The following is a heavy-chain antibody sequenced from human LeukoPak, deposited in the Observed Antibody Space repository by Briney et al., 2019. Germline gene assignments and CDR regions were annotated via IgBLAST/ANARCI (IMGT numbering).Heavy chain of an antibody. CDR3: AKDLVGATTGAFDI. V-gene: IGHV3-23*01. CDR1: GFTFSSYA. J-gene: IGHJ3*02. Sequence: GGSLRLSCAASGFTFSSYAMSWVRQAPGKRLEWVSAISGSGGSTYYADSVKGRFTISRYNSKDTLYLQMHSLRAEDTAVYYCAKDLVGATTGAFDIWGQGTMVTVSS. CDR2: ISGSGGST. D-gene: IGHD1-26*01.